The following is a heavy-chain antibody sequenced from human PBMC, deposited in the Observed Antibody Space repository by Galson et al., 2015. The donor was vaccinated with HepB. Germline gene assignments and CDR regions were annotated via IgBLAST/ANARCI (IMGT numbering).Heavy chain of an antibody. D-gene: IGHD6-25*01. CDR2: ISSSSSYI. J-gene: IGHJ6*02. Sequence: SLRLSCAASGFTFSSYSMNWVRQAPGKGLEWVSSISSSSSYIYYADSVKGRFTISRDNAKNSLYLQMNSLRAEDTAVYYCARDHQRYYGMDVWGQGTTVTVSS. CDR3: ARDHQRYYGMDV. CDR1: GFTFSSYS. V-gene: IGHV3-21*01.